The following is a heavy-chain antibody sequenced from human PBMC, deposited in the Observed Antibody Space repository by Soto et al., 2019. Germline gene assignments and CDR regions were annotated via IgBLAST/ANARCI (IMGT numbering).Heavy chain of an antibody. CDR2: MHYSGST. V-gene: IGHV4-28*01. Sequence: LSLTCAVSGYSISSANWWGWIRQPPGKGLEWIGYMHYSGSTHYSPSLRSRVTLSADTSKNQFSLTLSSVTAVDTAVYYCVRYVSGSNARWFGPWGQGTLVTVSS. CDR1: GYSISSANW. D-gene: IGHD3-16*01. J-gene: IGHJ5*02. CDR3: VRYVSGSNARWFGP.